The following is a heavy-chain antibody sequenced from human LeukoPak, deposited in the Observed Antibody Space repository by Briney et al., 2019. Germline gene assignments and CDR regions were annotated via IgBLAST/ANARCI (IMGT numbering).Heavy chain of an antibody. V-gene: IGHV3-21*04. D-gene: IGHD6-19*01. CDR3: AKRPYSSGWSSYFDY. J-gene: IGHJ4*02. CDR2: ISSSSSYI. Sequence: GGSLRLSCAASGFTFSSYSMNWVRQAPGKGLEWVSSISSSSSYIYYADSVKGRFTISRDNAKNTLYLQMNSLRAEDTAVYYCAKRPYSSGWSSYFDYWGQGTLVTVSS. CDR1: GFTFSSYS.